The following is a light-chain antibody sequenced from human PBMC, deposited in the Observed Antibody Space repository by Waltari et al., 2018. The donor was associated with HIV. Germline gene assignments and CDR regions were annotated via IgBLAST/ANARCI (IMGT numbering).Light chain of an antibody. CDR1: SRDFGRYHS. CDR3: SSYVSTSSLGL. V-gene: IGLV2-14*01. CDR2: EVT. J-gene: IGLJ2*01. Sequence: QAALTQPASVSASPVQSRTIPSPRTSRDFGRYHSVSWYQQRPGKGPTLIIYEVTNRPSGVSDRFSGSKSGNTASLTISGLQTEDEADYYCSSYVSTSSLGLFGGGTKLTVL.